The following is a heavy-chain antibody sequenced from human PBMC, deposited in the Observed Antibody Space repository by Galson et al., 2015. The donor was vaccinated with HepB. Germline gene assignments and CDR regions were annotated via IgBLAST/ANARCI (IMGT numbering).Heavy chain of an antibody. V-gene: IGHV3-23*01. CDR1: GFTFSSYA. CDR2: ISGSGGST. J-gene: IGHJ4*02. CDR3: AKDLLRWLDPGYFDY. D-gene: IGHD6-19*01. Sequence: SLRLSCAASGFTFSSYAMSWVRQAPGKGLEWVSAISGSGGSTYYADSVKGRFTISRDNSKNTLYLQMNSLRAEDTAVYYCAKDLLRWLDPGYFDYWGQGTLVTVSS.